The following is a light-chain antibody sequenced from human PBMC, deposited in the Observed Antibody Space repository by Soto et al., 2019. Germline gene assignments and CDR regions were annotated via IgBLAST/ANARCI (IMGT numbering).Light chain of an antibody. Sequence: DIVMTQSPLSLPVTPGEPASISCRSSQNLLQSNGYNYLDWYLQKPGQSPQLLIYLGSNRASGVPDRFSGSGSGKEFTLKISRVEAEDVGVYYCMQALQAPWTFGLGTKVEI. CDR1: QNLLQSNGYNY. CDR2: LGS. V-gene: IGKV2-28*01. CDR3: MQALQAPWT. J-gene: IGKJ1*01.